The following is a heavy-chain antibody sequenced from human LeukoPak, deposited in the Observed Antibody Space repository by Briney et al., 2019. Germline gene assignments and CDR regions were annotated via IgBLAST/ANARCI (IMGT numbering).Heavy chain of an antibody. CDR2: IKQDGSEK. V-gene: IGHV3-7*03. CDR1: GFTFSSYW. J-gene: IGHJ5*01. D-gene: IGHD3-16*01. CDR3: ARSTVGWFDS. Sequence: PGGSLRLSCAASGFTFSSYWMSWVRQAPGKGLEWVANIKQDGSEKYYVDSVKGRFTISRDNSKNTLHLQMDSLRAEDTAVYYCARSTVGWFDSWGQGTLVTVSS.